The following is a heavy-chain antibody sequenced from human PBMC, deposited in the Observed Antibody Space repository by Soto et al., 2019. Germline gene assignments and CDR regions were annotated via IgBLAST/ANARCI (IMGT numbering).Heavy chain of an antibody. CDR1: GFTFSSYG. Sequence: QVQLVESGGGVVQPGRSLRLSCAASGFTFSSYGMHWVRQAPGKGLEWVALISYDGSDKYYADSVKGRFTISRDNSKNTLYLQMNSLIVEDPAVYYCGAGQYFSDYWGQGTLVTVSS. CDR2: ISYDGSDK. J-gene: IGHJ4*02. V-gene: IGHV3-30*03. D-gene: IGHD6-13*01. CDR3: GAGQYFSDY.